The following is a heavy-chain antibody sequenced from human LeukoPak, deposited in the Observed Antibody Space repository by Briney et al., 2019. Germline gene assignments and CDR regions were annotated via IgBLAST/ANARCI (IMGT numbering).Heavy chain of an antibody. Sequence: GGSLRLSCAASGFTFSSYAMSWVRQAPGKGLEWVSAISGSGGSTYYADSVKGRFTISRDNSKNTLYLQMNSLRAEDTAVYYCAKATNRGYYYILTGYYKGGSYFDYWGQGTLVTVSS. V-gene: IGHV3-23*01. J-gene: IGHJ4*02. CDR1: GFTFSSYA. CDR3: AKATNRGYYYILTGYYKGGSYFDY. D-gene: IGHD3-9*01. CDR2: ISGSGGST.